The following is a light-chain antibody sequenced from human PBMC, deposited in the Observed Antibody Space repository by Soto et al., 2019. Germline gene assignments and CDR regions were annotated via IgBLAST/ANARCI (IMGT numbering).Light chain of an antibody. V-gene: IGKV3-20*01. CDR3: QQYGTSYLVS. CDR2: DAS. Sequence: EIVLTQSPGTLSLSPGERVTLSCRASQSVGSNYLAWYQQKPGQSPRLLIYDASTRATGVPDRFSGSGSGTDFTLTISRVEPEDFAVYYCQQYGTSYLVSFGQGTRLEIK. CDR1: QSVGSNY. J-gene: IGKJ5*01.